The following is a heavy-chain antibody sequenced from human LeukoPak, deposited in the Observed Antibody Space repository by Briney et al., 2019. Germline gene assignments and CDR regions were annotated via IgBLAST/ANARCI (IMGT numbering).Heavy chain of an antibody. CDR1: GYTFTSYA. J-gene: IGHJ4*02. CDR2: INTNTGNP. Sequence: GASVKVSCKASGYTFTSYAMNWVRQAPGQGLEWMGWINTNTGNPTYAQGFTGRFVFSLDTSVSTAYLQISSLKAEDTAVYYCARDGIVVVPAAIKKKYYFDYWGQGTLVTVSS. CDR3: ARDGIVVVPAAIKKKYYFDY. D-gene: IGHD2-2*01. V-gene: IGHV7-4-1*02.